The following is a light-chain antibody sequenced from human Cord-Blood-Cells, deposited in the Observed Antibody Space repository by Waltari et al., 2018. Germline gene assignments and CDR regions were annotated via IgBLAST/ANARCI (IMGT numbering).Light chain of an antibody. Sequence: DIQMTQSPSSLSASVADRVTITCRESQRISSYLNWYQQKPGKAPKLLIYAASSLQSGVPSRFSGSGSGTDFTLTISSLQPEDFATYYCQQSYSTLTWTFGQGTKVEIK. CDR1: QRISSY. J-gene: IGKJ1*01. CDR2: AAS. V-gene: IGKV1-39*01. CDR3: QQSYSTLTWT.